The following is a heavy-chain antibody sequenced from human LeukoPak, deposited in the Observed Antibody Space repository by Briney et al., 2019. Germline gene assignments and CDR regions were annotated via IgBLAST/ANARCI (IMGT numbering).Heavy chain of an antibody. Sequence: PSETLSLTCAVYGGSFSGYYWSWIRQPPGKGLEWIGEINHSGSTNYNPSLKSRVTISVDTSKNQFSLKLSSVTAADTAVYYCARGYGDYPSWGQGTLVTVSS. CDR2: INHSGST. CDR1: GGSFSGYY. CDR3: ARGYGDYPS. D-gene: IGHD4-17*01. J-gene: IGHJ5*02. V-gene: IGHV4-34*01.